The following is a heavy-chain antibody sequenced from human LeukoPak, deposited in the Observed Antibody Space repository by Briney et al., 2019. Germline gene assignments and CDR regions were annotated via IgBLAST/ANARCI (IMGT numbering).Heavy chain of an antibody. Sequence: ASVKVSCKVSGYTLSELSMHWVRQAPGKGLEWMGGFDPEDGETIYAQKFQGRVTMTEDTSTDTAYMELGSLRSEDTAVYYCATGDVYYYDSSGYFYRWGQGTLVTVSS. V-gene: IGHV1-24*01. CDR3: ATGDVYYYDSSGYFYR. CDR2: FDPEDGET. D-gene: IGHD3-22*01. J-gene: IGHJ4*02. CDR1: GYTLSELS.